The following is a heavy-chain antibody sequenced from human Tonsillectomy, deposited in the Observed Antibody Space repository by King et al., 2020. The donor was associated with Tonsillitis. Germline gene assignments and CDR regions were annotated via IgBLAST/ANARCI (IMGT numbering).Heavy chain of an antibody. CDR1: GGSISSYY. Sequence: VQLQESGPGLVKPSETLSLTCTVSGGSISSYYWSWIRQPPGKGLEWIGYIYYSGSTKYNPSLKSRVTISVDTSKNRFSLKLRSVTAADTAVYYCARVAFCSGYYCSWYFDLWGRGTLVTVSS. CDR3: ARVAFCSGYYCSWYFDL. CDR2: IYYSGST. V-gene: IGHV4-59*01. J-gene: IGHJ2*01. D-gene: IGHD3-22*01.